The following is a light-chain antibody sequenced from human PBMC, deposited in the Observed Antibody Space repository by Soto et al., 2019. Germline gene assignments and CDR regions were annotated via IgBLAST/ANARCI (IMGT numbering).Light chain of an antibody. CDR1: SSNIGNNF. J-gene: IGLJ2*01. CDR2: DTN. Sequence: QSVLTQPPSVSAAPGQTVTISCSGSSSNIGNNFVSWYQQLPGTAPRLLIYDTNNRPSGIPDRFSGSQSGTSATLAITGLQTGDEADYFCGTWDSSLSVVIFGGGTKLTVL. CDR3: GTWDSSLSVVI. V-gene: IGLV1-51*01.